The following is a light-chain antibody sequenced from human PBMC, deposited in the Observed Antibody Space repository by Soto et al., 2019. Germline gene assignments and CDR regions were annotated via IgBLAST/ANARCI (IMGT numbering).Light chain of an antibody. Sequence: EIVLTQSPGTLSLSPGERATLSCRASQSVSSSYLAWYQHKPGQAPRLLIYGAFRRATGIPDRFSGSGSGTDFTLTISSLEPEDFAVYYCQQYGRSPTFGPGTKVDIK. V-gene: IGKV3-20*01. J-gene: IGKJ1*01. CDR2: GAF. CDR3: QQYGRSPT. CDR1: QSVSSSY.